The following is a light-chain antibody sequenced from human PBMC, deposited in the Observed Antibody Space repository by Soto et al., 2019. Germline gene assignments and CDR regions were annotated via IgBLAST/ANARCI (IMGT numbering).Light chain of an antibody. CDR1: QSISSW. J-gene: IGKJ1*01. CDR3: QQYTNTNNPWM. V-gene: IGKV1-5*01. CDR2: DAS. Sequence: DIQMTQSPSTLSAPAGDRVTITCRASQSISSWLAWYQHKPGKAPKLLVYDASTLQSGVASRFSGSGSGTEFTLIISGLQPDDSATYYCQQYTNTNNPWMFGQGTKVDIK.